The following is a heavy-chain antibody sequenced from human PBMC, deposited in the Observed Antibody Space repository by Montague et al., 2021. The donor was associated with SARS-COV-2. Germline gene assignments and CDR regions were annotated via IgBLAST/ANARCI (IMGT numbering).Heavy chain of an antibody. CDR2: IYYSGST. CDR3: ARHAPAITMVRGVKLLDWFDP. J-gene: IGHJ5*02. V-gene: IGHV4-39*01. CDR1: GGSISSSSYY. Sequence: SETLSLTCTVSGGSISSSSYYWGWIRQPPGKGLEWIGSIYYSGSTYYNPSLESRVTISVDTSKNQFSLKLSSVTAADTAVYYCARHAPAITMVRGVKLLDWFDPWGQGTLVTVSS. D-gene: IGHD3-10*01.